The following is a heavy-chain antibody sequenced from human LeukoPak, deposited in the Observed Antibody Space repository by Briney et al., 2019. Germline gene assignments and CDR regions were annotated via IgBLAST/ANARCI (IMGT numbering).Heavy chain of an antibody. CDR2: FDPEQGET. V-gene: IGHV1-24*01. CDR3: ATDLTGTTTGHY. J-gene: IGHJ4*02. CDR1: GYTLPEVS. Sequence: ASVKVSCKISGYTLPEVSIHWVRQAPGKGLEWMGGFDPEQGETIYAQEFQGRVSMPEDTSTDTAYMELSSLRSEDTAVYYCATDLTGTTTGHYWGQGTLVTVSS. D-gene: IGHD1-20*01.